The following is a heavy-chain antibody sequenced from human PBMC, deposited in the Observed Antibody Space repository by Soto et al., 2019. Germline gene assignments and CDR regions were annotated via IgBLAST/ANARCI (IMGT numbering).Heavy chain of an antibody. CDR1: GFTFSSYA. CDR2: ISGSGGST. D-gene: IGHD4-4*01. CDR3: AKDPPYLQPDLTPFDY. Sequence: GGSLRLSCAASGFTFSSYAMSWVRQAPGKGLEWVSAISGSGGSTYYADSVKGRSTISRDNSKNTLYLQMNSLRAEDTAVYYCAKDPPYLQPDLTPFDYWGQGTLVTVSS. J-gene: IGHJ4*02. V-gene: IGHV3-23*01.